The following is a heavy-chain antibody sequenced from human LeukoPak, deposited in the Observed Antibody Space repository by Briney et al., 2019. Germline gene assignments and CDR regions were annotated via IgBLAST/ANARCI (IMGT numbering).Heavy chain of an antibody. D-gene: IGHD5-18*01. CDR3: ARHREWLPSPLDY. CDR1: GGSINSNSHY. CDR2: IFYSGNT. V-gene: IGHV4-39*01. J-gene: IGHJ4*02. Sequence: SETLSLTSTVSGGSINSNSHYWGWIRQPPGKGLEWIGTIFYSGNTYYNPSLKSRVTISVDTSKNQFSLKLSSVTAADTAVYYCARHREWLPSPLDYWGQGTLVTVSS.